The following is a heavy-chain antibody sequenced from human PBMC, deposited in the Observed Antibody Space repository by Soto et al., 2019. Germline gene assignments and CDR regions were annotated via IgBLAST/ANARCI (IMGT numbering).Heavy chain of an antibody. D-gene: IGHD7-27*01. CDR2: ISAYNGNT. CDR3: ARSGGGNYWGNWFDP. Sequence: QVQLVQSGAEVKKPGASVKVSCKASGHTFAKYGITWMRQAPGQGFEWMGWISAYNGNTKYAQKFQGRVTMTTDTSTTIAYMELRSLISDDTAVYYCARSGGGNYWGNWFDPWGQGTLVTVSS. J-gene: IGHJ5*02. CDR1: GHTFAKYG. V-gene: IGHV1-18*01.